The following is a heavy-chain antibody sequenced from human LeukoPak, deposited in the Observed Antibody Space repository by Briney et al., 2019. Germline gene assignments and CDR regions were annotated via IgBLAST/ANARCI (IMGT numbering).Heavy chain of an antibody. CDR2: IYYSGST. Sequence: SETLSLTCTVSGGSISSYYWSWIRQPPGKGLEWIGYIYYSGSTNYNPSLKSRVTISVDTSKNQFSLKLSSVTAADTAVYYCARATGGYCSGGSCLGHFDYWGQGTLVTVSS. CDR1: GGSISSYY. D-gene: IGHD2-15*01. CDR3: ARATGGYCSGGSCLGHFDY. V-gene: IGHV4-59*01. J-gene: IGHJ4*02.